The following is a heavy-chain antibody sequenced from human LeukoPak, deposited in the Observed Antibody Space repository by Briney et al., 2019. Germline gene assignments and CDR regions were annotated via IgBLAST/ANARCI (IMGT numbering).Heavy chain of an antibody. CDR3: ARGRETQDAFDI. V-gene: IGHV4-61*02. J-gene: IGHJ3*02. CDR1: GGSISSGSYY. Sequence: PSQTLSLTCTASGGSISSGSYYWSWIRQPAGKGLEWIGRIYTGGSTSYNPSLKSRVTISVDTSKNQFSLKLSSVTAADTAVYYCARGRETQDAFDIWGQGTMVTVSS. D-gene: IGHD1-26*01. CDR2: IYTGGST.